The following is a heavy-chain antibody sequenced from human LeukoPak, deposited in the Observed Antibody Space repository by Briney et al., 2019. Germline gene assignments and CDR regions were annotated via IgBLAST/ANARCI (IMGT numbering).Heavy chain of an antibody. Sequence: ASVKVSCKASGYTFTSYGISWARQAPGQGLEWMGWISAYNGNTNYAQKLQGRVTMTTDTSTSTAYMELRSLRSDDTAVYYCARVGTYYYDSSGRFDYWGQGTLVTVSS. CDR1: GYTFTSYG. CDR2: ISAYNGNT. CDR3: ARVGTYYYDSSGRFDY. J-gene: IGHJ4*02. D-gene: IGHD3-22*01. V-gene: IGHV1-18*01.